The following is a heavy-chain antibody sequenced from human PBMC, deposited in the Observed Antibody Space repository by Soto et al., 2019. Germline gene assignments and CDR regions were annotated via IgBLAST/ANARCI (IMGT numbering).Heavy chain of an antibody. CDR1: GYIFTGYF. J-gene: IGHJ4*02. D-gene: IGHD2-21*02. Sequence: ASVKVSCKASGYIFTGYFIQWLRQAPGQGLEWMGWINPNTSATNYAQKFQGRVTMTRNTLYLQVNSLRAEDTAVYYCAKDQTDVTLFDYWGQGTLVTVSS. V-gene: IGHV1-2*02. CDR2: INPNTSAT. CDR3: AKDQTDVTLFDY.